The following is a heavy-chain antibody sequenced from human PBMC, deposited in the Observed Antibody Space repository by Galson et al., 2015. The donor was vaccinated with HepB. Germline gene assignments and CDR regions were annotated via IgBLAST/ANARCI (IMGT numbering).Heavy chain of an antibody. D-gene: IGHD3-10*01. J-gene: IGHJ6*02. CDR3: ARDRRALWFGEERTHIFYYYYGMDV. Sequence: SLRLSCAASGFTFSSYSMNWVRQAPGKGLEWVSSISSSSSYIYYADSVKGRFTISRDNAKNSLYLQMNSLRAGDTAVYYCARDRRALWFGEERTHIFYYYYGMDVWGQGTTVTVSS. CDR2: ISSSSSYI. CDR1: GFTFSSYS. V-gene: IGHV3-21*01.